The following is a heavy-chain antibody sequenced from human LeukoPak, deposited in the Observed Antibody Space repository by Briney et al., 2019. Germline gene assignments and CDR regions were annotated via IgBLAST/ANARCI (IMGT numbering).Heavy chain of an antibody. D-gene: IGHD4-17*01. CDR1: GYTFIGNY. CDR3: ARGSPHGDPLDY. V-gene: IGHV1-2*02. J-gene: IGHJ4*02. CDR2: SNPNSGDT. Sequence: ASVKVSCKAPGYTFIGNYMHWVRQAPGQGLEWMGWSNPNSGDTNYTQNFQGRVTMTRDTSISTAYMELSRLRSDDTAVYYCARGSPHGDPLDYWGQGTLVTVSS.